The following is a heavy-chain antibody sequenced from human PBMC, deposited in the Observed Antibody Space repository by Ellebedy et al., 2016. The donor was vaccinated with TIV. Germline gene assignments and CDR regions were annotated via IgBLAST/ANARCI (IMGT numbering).Heavy chain of an antibody. D-gene: IGHD4-17*01. CDR1: GYTFTGYY. J-gene: IGHJ4*02. Sequence: ASVKVSCXASGYTFTGYYMHWVRQAPGQGLEWMGWINPNSGGTNYAQKFQGRVTMTRNNSISTAYMELSSLRSEDTAVYYCARVSVTTGYWGQGTLVTVSS. CDR3: ARVSVTTGY. CDR2: INPNSGGT. V-gene: IGHV1-2*02.